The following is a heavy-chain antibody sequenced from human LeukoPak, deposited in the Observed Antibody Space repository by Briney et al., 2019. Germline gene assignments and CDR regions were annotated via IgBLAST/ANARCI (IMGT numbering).Heavy chain of an antibody. J-gene: IGHJ6*02. D-gene: IGHD3-22*01. CDR3: ARGGDDSSGYYPLPYYYYYGMDV. CDR2: INSDGSST. CDR1: GFTFSSYW. V-gene: IGHV3-74*01. Sequence: PGGSLRLSCAASGFTFSSYWMHWVRQAPGKGLVWVSRINSDGSSTSYADSVKGRFTISRDNAKNTLYLQMNSLRAEDMAVYYCARGGDDSSGYYPLPYYYYYGMDVWGQGTTVTVSS.